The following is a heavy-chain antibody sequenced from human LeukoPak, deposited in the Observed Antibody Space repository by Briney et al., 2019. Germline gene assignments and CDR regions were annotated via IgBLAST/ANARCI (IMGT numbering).Heavy chain of an antibody. CDR1: GFPFSAYS. V-gene: IGHV3-48*02. CDR3: ATVRSGSIGN. D-gene: IGHD3-3*02. J-gene: IGHJ4*02. CDR2: ISSGSSTI. Sequence: GGSLRLSCAASGFPFSAYSMNWVRQAPGKGLEWVSYISSGSSTIYYADSVKGRFTISRDNAKNSLYLQMNSLRDGDTAVFYCATVRSGSIGNWGQGTLVTVSS.